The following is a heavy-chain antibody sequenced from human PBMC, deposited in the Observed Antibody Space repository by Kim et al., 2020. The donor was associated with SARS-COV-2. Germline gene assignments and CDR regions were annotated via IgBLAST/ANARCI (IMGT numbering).Heavy chain of an antibody. CDR2: IYYSGST. CDR3: ARESYDILSGYFDY. V-gene: IGHV4-31*03. Sequence: SETLSLTCTVSGGSISSGGYYWSWIRQHPGKGLEWIGYIYYSGSTYYNPSLKSRVTISVDTSKNQFSLKLSSVTAADTAVYYCARESYDILSGYFDYWGQGTLVTVSS. D-gene: IGHD3-9*01. CDR1: GGSISSGGYY. J-gene: IGHJ4*02.